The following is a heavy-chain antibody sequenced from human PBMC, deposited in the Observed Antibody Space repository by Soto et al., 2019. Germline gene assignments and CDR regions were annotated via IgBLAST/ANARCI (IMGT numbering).Heavy chain of an antibody. Sequence: LSXTCAIYGGSFSGYYWSWIRQPPGKGLEWIGEINHSGSTNYNPSLKSRVTISVDTSKNQFSLKLSSVTAADTAVYYCARGRGRFLEWLKYYFDYWGQGTLVTVSS. V-gene: IGHV4-34*01. J-gene: IGHJ4*02. D-gene: IGHD3-3*01. CDR3: ARGRGRFLEWLKYYFDY. CDR1: GGSFSGYY. CDR2: INHSGST.